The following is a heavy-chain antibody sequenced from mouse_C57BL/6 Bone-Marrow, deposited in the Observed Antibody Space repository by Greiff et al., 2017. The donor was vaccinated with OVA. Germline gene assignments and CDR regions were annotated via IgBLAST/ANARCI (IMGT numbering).Heavy chain of an antibody. D-gene: IGHD1-1*01. CDR3: AREDYYGY. V-gene: IGHV1-61*01. CDR2: IYPSDSET. J-gene: IGHJ2*01. CDR1: GYTFTSYW. Sequence: QVQLQQPGAELVRPGSSVKLSCKASGYTFTSYWMDWVKQRPGQGLEWIGNIYPSDSETHYNQKFKDKATLTVDKSSSTAYMQLSSLTSEDSAVYYCAREDYYGYWGQGTTLTVSS.